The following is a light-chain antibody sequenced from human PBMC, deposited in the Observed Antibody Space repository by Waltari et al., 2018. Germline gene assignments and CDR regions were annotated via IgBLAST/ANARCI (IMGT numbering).Light chain of an antibody. J-gene: IGKJ3*01. V-gene: IGKV1-27*01. CDR2: TAS. CDR1: QDIRTY. CDR3: QKSDSAPPFT. Sequence: DIQITQSPSSLYASVGARVTITCRASQDIRTYLAWDQQKPGKVPKLLIHTASTLQSGVPSRFGGSGSGTDFTLTISSLQPEDVATYYCQKSDSAPPFTFGPGTKVDI.